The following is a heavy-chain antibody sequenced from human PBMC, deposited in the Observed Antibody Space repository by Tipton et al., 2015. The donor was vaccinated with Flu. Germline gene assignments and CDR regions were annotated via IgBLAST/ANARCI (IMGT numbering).Heavy chain of an antibody. J-gene: IGHJ6*03. CDR3: ARDGAAAGQAYYYYMDV. V-gene: IGHV1-46*01. CDR1: GYTFTSYY. CDR2: INPSGGST. D-gene: IGHD6-13*01. Sequence: QSGAEVKKPGASVKVSCKASGYTFTSYYMHWVRQAPGQGLEWMGIINPSGGSTSYAQKFQGRVTMTRDTSTSTVYMELSSLRSEDTAVYYCARDGAAAGQAYYYYMDVWGKGTTVTVSS.